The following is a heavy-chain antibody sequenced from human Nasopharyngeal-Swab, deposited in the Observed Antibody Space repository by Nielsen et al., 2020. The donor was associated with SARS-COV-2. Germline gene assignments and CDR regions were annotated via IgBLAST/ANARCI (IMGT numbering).Heavy chain of an antibody. J-gene: IGHJ4*02. CDR3: ARVSGGLDY. CDR2: INHGGST. V-gene: IGHV4-34*01. CDR1: GGSFSGYY. Sequence: SETLSLTCAVYGGSFSGYYWSWIRQPPGKGLEWIGEINHGGSTNYNPSLKSRVTISVATSKNQFSLKLNSVTAADTAVYYCARVSGGLDYWGQGTLVTVSS. D-gene: IGHD1-1*01.